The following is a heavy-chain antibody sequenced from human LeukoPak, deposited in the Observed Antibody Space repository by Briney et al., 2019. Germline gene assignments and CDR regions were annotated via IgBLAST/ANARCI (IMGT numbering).Heavy chain of an antibody. Sequence: ASVKVSCKVSGYTLTELSMHWVRQAPGKGLEWMGGFDPEDGETIYAQKFQGRVTMTEDTSTDTAYMELSSLRSEDTAVYYCATVSNRGSYWQFDYWGQGTLVTVSS. CDR2: FDPEDGET. CDR1: GYTLTELS. CDR3: ATVSNRGSYWQFDY. D-gene: IGHD1-26*01. V-gene: IGHV1-24*01. J-gene: IGHJ4*02.